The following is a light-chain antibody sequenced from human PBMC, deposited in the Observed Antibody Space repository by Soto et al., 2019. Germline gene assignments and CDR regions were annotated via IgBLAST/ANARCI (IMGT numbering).Light chain of an antibody. V-gene: IGLV2-8*01. CDR1: SSDVGGYNY. Sequence: QSALTQPPSASGSPGQSVTISCNGTSSDVGGYNYVSWYQQHPGKAPKLMIYEVSKRPSGVPGRFSGSKSGNTVSLTVSGLQAEDEADYYCSSYAGSNNFVFGTGTKLTVL. CDR3: SSYAGSNNFV. J-gene: IGLJ1*01. CDR2: EVS.